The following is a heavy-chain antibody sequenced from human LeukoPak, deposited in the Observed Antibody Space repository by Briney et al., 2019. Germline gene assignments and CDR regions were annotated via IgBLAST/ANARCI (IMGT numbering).Heavy chain of an antibody. D-gene: IGHD5-24*01. V-gene: IGHV3-7*01. J-gene: IGHJ4*02. CDR3: ARERDGRFFDY. CDR2: INQEGSEK. CDR1: GLTFRSYW. Sequence: GGSLRLSCAVSGLTFRSYWMSWVRQAPGKGLEWVANINQEGSEKYFVDSVKGRFTISRDNAKNSLHLQKNTLRAEDTAVYYCARERDGRFFDYWGQGTLVTVSS.